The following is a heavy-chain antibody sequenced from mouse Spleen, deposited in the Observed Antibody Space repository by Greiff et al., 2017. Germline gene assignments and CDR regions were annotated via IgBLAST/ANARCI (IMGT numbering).Heavy chain of an antibody. CDR3: ARRLYYDSYAMDY. CDR1: GYTFTSYW. J-gene: IGHJ4*01. CDR2: IDPSDSYT. Sequence: QVQLQQPGAELVKPGASVKLSCKASGYTFTSYWMQWVKQRPGQGLEWIGEIDPSDSYTNYNQKFKGKATLTVDTSSSTAYMQLSSLTSEDSAVYYCARRLYYDSYAMDYWGQGTSVTVSS. V-gene: IGHV1-50*01. D-gene: IGHD1-1*02.